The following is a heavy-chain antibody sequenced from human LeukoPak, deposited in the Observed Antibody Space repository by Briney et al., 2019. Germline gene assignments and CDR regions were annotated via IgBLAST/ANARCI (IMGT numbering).Heavy chain of an antibody. CDR3: ARHDSSGYSPDY. D-gene: IGHD3-22*01. J-gene: IGHJ4*02. CDR1: GGSISSYY. CDR2: IYYSGST. V-gene: IGHV4-59*01. Sequence: SETLSLTCTVSGGSISSYYWSWIRQPPGKGLEWIGYIYYSGSTNYNPSLKSRVTISVDTSKNQFSLKLSSVTAADTAVYYCARHDSSGYSPDYWGQGTLVTVSS.